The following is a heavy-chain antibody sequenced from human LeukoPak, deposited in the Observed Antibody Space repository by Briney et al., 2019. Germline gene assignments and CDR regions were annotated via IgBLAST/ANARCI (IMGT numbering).Heavy chain of an antibody. Sequence: SETLSLTCSVSGRSISSSSDYWGWIRQPPGKGLECIGSIYYSGSTYYNPSLKRRVPLSVDASKNQFSLTLRSVTAADTAVYYCARQGMSTSSGYFLFDFWGQGTLVTVSS. V-gene: IGHV4-39*01. CDR3: ARQGMSTSSGYFLFDF. D-gene: IGHD6-19*01. CDR1: GRSISSSSDY. CDR2: IYYSGST. J-gene: IGHJ4*02.